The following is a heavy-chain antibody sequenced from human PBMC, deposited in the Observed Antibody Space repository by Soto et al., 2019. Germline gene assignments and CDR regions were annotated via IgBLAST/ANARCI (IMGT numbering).Heavy chain of an antibody. J-gene: IGHJ4*02. Sequence: QVQLVESGGGVVQPGRSLRLSCAASGFTFSSYAMHWVRQAPGKGLEWVAVISYDGSNKYYADSVKGRFNISRDNSKNTLYLQMNSLRAEDTAVYYCARETYSSGWTPTFDYWGQGTLVTVSS. V-gene: IGHV3-30-3*01. D-gene: IGHD6-19*01. CDR1: GFTFSSYA. CDR3: ARETYSSGWTPTFDY. CDR2: ISYDGSNK.